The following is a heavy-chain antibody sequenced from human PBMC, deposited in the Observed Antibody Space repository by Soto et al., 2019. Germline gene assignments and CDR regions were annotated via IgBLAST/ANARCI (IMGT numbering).Heavy chain of an antibody. Sequence: QVQLVQSGAEVKRPAASVKVSCKASGYTFTSYGNVWVRQAPGQGLEWMGWISPYSGETRYAERFQDRVTLTTDTSTKTAYMDLRNLKSDDTAVYWCARGPVAGSDFWGQGTLVTVSS. CDR3: ARGPVAGSDF. CDR2: ISPYSGET. CDR1: GYTFTSYG. V-gene: IGHV1-18*04. J-gene: IGHJ4*02. D-gene: IGHD6-19*01.